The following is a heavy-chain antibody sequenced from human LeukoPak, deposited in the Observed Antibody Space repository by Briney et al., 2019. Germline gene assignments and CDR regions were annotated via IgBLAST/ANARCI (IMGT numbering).Heavy chain of an antibody. J-gene: IGHJ3*02. CDR3: ARDYITAAGRDAFDI. Sequence: PGGSLRLSCAASGFTFRNYSMNWVRQTPEKGLEWISYMSSSSSTIYYADSVKGRFTISRDNAKNSLYLQMNSLRAEDTAAYYCARDYITAAGRDAFDIWGQGTMVTVSS. D-gene: IGHD6-13*01. CDR1: GFTFRNYS. V-gene: IGHV3-48*04. CDR2: MSSSSSTI.